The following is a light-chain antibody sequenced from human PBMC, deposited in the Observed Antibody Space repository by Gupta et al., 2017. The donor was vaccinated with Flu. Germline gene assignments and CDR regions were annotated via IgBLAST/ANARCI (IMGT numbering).Light chain of an antibody. Sequence: DVVMTQSPLSLPVSVGQRASIYCRSSQSLLHRNGKTYLTWFQQMPGQSPRRLINRVSNRDSGVSDGFSGSGSGTDFTLKISRVDVADVGVYYCMKGTHWPTFGQGTKVEIK. CDR1: QSLLHRNGKTY. V-gene: IGKV2-30*02. CDR2: RVS. CDR3: MKGTHWPT. J-gene: IGKJ1*01.